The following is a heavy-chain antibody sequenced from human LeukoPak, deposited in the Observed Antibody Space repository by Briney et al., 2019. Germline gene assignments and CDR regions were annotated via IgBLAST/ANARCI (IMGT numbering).Heavy chain of an antibody. CDR2: IYYSGST. V-gene: IGHV4-59*01. Sequence: PSETLSLTCTVSGGSISSYYWSWIRQPPGKGLEWIGYIYYSGSTNYNPSLKSRVTISVDTSKNQFSLKLSSVTAADTAVYYCARRPTLGYCSGGSCYGGGPFDYWGQGTLVTVSS. CDR1: GGSISSYY. J-gene: IGHJ4*02. CDR3: ARRPTLGYCSGGSCYGGGPFDY. D-gene: IGHD2-15*01.